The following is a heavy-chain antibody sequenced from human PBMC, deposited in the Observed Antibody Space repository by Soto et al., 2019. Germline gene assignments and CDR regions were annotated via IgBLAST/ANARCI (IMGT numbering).Heavy chain of an antibody. V-gene: IGHV3-30*03. D-gene: IGHD5-18*01. CDR3: VSDRGYGHAPVPCS. Sequence: QAQLVESGGGVVQPGRSLRLSCAASGFAFSSYGMHWVRQAPGTGLEWVAVISYDGSLQHYADSVKGRFTISRDNSKNMVLLQMSSLRAEDTAVYYCVSDRGYGHAPVPCSWGQGTLVSVSS. J-gene: IGHJ5*02. CDR1: GFAFSSYG. CDR2: ISYDGSLQ.